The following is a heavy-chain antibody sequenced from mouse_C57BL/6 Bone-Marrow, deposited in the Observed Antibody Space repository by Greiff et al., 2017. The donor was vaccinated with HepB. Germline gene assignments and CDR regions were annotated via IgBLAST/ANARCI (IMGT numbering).Heavy chain of an antibody. CDR1: GFTFSSYA. J-gene: IGHJ4*01. D-gene: IGHD1-1*01. Sequence: EVKLMESGEGLVKPGGSLKLSCAASGFTFSSYAMSWVRQTPEKRLEWVAYISSGGDYIYYADTVKGRFTISRDNARNTLYLQMSSLKSEDTAMYYCTRAGEYYGSNAMDYWGQGTSVTVSS. CDR3: TRAGEYYGSNAMDY. V-gene: IGHV5-9-1*02. CDR2: ISSGGDYI.